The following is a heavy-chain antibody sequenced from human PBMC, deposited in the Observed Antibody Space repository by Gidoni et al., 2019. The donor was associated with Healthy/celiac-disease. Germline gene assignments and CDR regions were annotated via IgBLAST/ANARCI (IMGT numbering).Heavy chain of an antibody. V-gene: IGHV4-34*01. CDR3: ARGYCSSTSCYARFLDY. Sequence: QVQLQQWGAGLLKPSETLSLTCAVYGGSFSGYYWSWIRQPPGKGLEWSGEINHSGSTNYNPSLKSRVTISVDTSKNQFSLKLNSVTAADTAVYYCARGYCSSTSCYARFLDYWGQGTLVTVSS. J-gene: IGHJ4*02. D-gene: IGHD2-2*01. CDR1: GGSFSGYY. CDR2: INHSGST.